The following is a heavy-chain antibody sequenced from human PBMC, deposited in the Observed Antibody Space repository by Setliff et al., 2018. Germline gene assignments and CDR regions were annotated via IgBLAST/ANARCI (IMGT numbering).Heavy chain of an antibody. Sequence: ASVKVSCKASGGTFSSYAISWVRQAPGQGLEWMGGIIPIFGTANYAQKFQGRVTITADESTSTAYMELSSLRSEDTAVYYCARKQYYYDSSGQNWFDPWGQGTPVTVSS. D-gene: IGHD3-22*01. V-gene: IGHV1-69*13. CDR1: GGTFSSYA. J-gene: IGHJ5*02. CDR3: ARKQYYYDSSGQNWFDP. CDR2: IIPIFGTA.